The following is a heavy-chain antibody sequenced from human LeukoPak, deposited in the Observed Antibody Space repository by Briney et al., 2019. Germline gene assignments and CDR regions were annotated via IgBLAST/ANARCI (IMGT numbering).Heavy chain of an antibody. J-gene: IGHJ4*02. CDR1: GGSFSGYY. V-gene: IGHV4-34*01. CDR3: ARGSREFDY. CDR2: INHSGST. Sequence: SETLSLTCGVYGGSFSGYYWSWIRQSPGKGLEWIGEINHSGSTNYNPSLKSRVTISVDTSKNQFSLKLSSVTAADTAVYYCARGSREFDYWGQGALVTVSS.